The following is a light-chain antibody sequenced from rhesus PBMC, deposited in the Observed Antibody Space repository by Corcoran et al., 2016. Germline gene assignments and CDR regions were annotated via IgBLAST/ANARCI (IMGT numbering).Light chain of an antibody. Sequence: DIQMTQSPSSLSASVGDRVTITCRASENVNNYLTWYQQTPVKAPKLLIYKASTLQMGVPSRVSGSGSWTDYTFTISSLQPEDFATYYCQQGYSTPLTFGGGTKVEIK. CDR1: ENVNNY. V-gene: IGKV1-74*01. CDR3: QQGYSTPLT. CDR2: KAS. J-gene: IGKJ4*01.